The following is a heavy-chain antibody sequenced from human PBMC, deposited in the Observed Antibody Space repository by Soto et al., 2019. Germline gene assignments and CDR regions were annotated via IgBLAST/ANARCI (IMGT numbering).Heavy chain of an antibody. CDR1: GFTFNNYA. Sequence: EVQLLESGGGLVQPGESLRLSCAGSGFTFNNYAMTWVRQAPGKGPEWVSAISGGGDTTYYADSVKGRFTISRDNSKNTLYLQMNSLRAEDTAVYYCAKHAPQYSSSLTHYWGQGTLVTVSS. V-gene: IGHV3-23*01. J-gene: IGHJ4*02. CDR3: AKHAPQYSSSLTHY. CDR2: ISGGGDTT. D-gene: IGHD6-13*01.